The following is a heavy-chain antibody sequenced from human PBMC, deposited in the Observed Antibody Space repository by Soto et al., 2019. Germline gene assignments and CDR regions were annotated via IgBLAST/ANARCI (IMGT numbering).Heavy chain of an antibody. CDR1: GFSLTTSGVG. CDR3: ARILTATGGHFDS. Sequence: QITLKESGPTLVKPTQTLTLTCSFSGFSLTTSGVGVGWVRQSPEKALEWLALIFWDDDKRYSPSLRSRLTIAKDTSTNQVVLTLTNVEPVDTATYYCARILTATGGHFDSWGRGALVTVSS. D-gene: IGHD2-8*02. CDR2: IFWDDDK. V-gene: IGHV2-5*02. J-gene: IGHJ4*02.